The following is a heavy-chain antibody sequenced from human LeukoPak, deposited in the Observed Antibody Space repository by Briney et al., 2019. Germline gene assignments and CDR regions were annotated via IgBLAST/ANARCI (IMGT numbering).Heavy chain of an antibody. CDR3: AKPSSSSEVDAFDI. J-gene: IGHJ3*02. CDR2: IKQDGGEK. Sequence: PGGSLRLSCAASGFTFSSYWMSWVRQAPGKGLEWVANIKQDGGEKYYVDSVKGRFTISRDNAKNSLYLQMNSLRAEDTAVYYCAKPSSSSEVDAFDIWGQGTMVTVSS. CDR1: GFTFSSYW. D-gene: IGHD6-6*01. V-gene: IGHV3-7*01.